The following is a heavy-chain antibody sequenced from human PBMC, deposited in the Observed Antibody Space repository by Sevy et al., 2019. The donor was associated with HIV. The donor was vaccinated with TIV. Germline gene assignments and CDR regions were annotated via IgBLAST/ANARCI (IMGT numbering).Heavy chain of an antibody. J-gene: IGHJ4*02. CDR3: AKDTTVTSASYYLDY. D-gene: IGHD4-4*01. CDR2: ISGSGGST. V-gene: IGHV3-23*01. Sequence: GGSLRLSCAASGFTFSSYAMSWVRQAPGKGLEWVSAISGSGGSTYYSDSVKGRFTISRDNSKNTLYLQMNSLRAEDTPVYYCAKDTTVTSASYYLDYWGQGTLVTVSS. CDR1: GFTFSSYA.